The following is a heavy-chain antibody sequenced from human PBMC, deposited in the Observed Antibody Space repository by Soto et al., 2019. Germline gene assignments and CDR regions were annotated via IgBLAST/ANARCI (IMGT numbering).Heavy chain of an antibody. D-gene: IGHD3-16*01. V-gene: IGHV1-69*02. J-gene: IGHJ4*02. CDR1: GGTFSSYT. CDR3: ARGAYDYIWGSYEDY. CDR2: IIPILGIA. Sequence: QVQLVQSGAEVKKPGSSVKVSCKASGGTFSSYTISWVRQAPGQGLEWMGRIIPILGIANYAQKFQGRVTITADKSTSTAYMELSSLRSEDTAVYHCARGAYDYIWGSYEDYWGQGTLVTVSS.